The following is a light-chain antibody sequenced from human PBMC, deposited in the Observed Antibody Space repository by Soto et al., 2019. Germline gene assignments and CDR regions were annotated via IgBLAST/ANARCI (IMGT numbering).Light chain of an antibody. CDR1: QSISSY. V-gene: IGKV1-39*01. CDR2: AAS. CDR3: QQYNSFPWT. J-gene: IGKJ1*01. Sequence: DIQMTQSPSSLSASVGDRVTITCRASQSISSYLNWYQQKPGKAPKLLIYAASSLQSGVPSRFSGSGSETEFTLTIRNLQPDDFATYYCQQYNSFPWTFGLGTKVDI.